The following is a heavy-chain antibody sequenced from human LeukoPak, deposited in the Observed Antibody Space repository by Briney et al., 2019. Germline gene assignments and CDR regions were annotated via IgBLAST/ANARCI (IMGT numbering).Heavy chain of an antibody. J-gene: IGHJ4*02. V-gene: IGHV3-23*01. CDR3: AKDPSVAVAGTLDY. CDR2: ISGSGGST. Sequence: PGGSLRLSCAASGLTFSSYAMSWARQAPGKGLEWVSAISGSGGSTYYADSVKGRFTISRDNSKNTLYLQMNSLRAEDTAVYYCAKDPSVAVAGTLDYWGQGTLVTVSS. CDR1: GLTFSSYA. D-gene: IGHD6-19*01.